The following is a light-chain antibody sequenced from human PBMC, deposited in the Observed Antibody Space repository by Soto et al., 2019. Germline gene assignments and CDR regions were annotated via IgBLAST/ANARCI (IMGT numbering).Light chain of an antibody. CDR2: EVS. V-gene: IGLV2-23*02. CDR1: SSDVGGYNL. CDR3: CSYAGSSTFVV. Sequence: QSALTQPASVSGSPGQSITISCTGTSSDVGGYNLVSWYQKHPGEAPKLILYEVSKRPSGVSNRFSGSKSGNTASLTISGLQADDEADYYCCSYAGSSTFVVFGGGTKLTVL. J-gene: IGLJ2*01.